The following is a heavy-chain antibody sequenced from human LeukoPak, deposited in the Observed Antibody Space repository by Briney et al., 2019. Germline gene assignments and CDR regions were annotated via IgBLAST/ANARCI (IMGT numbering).Heavy chain of an antibody. CDR2: ISSSSSYI. V-gene: IGHV3-21*01. CDR1: GFTFSSYS. J-gene: IGHJ4*02. Sequence: GGSLRLSCAASGFTFSSYSMNWVRQAPGKGLEWVSSISSSSSYIYYADSVKGRFTISRDNAKNSLYLQMNSLRAEDTAVYYRARARAAVAGPIPSLWGQGTLVTVSS. CDR3: ARARAAVAGPIPSL. D-gene: IGHD6-19*01.